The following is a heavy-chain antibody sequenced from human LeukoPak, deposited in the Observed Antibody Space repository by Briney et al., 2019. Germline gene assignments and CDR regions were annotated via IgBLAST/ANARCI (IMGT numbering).Heavy chain of an antibody. J-gene: IGHJ4*02. CDR3: ARDSYSSSWHSSRYFDY. V-gene: IGHV3-30*04. CDR2: IPYDGSNK. CDR1: GFTFSSYA. Sequence: GGSLRLSCAAAGFTFSSYAMHWGRQAPGKGLEWVAAIPYDGSNKYYADSVKGRFTISSDNSKNTLYLQMTSLRAEDTAVYYCARDSYSSSWHSSRYFDYWGQGTLVTVSS. D-gene: IGHD6-13*01.